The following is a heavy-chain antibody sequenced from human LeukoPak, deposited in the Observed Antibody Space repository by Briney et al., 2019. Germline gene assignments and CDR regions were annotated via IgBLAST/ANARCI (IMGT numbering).Heavy chain of an antibody. CDR2: INSDGSGT. V-gene: IGHV3-74*01. J-gene: IGHJ3*02. D-gene: IGHD1-26*01. CDR3: ARAGEGLLAYSFDI. CDR1: GFTFSSHY. Sequence: GGSLRLSCAASGFTFSSHYMHWVRQGPGKGLVWVSRINSDGSGTSYADSVKGRFTISRDNAKNTLYLQMNSLRAEDTAVYYCARAGEGLLAYSFDIWGQGTMVTVSS.